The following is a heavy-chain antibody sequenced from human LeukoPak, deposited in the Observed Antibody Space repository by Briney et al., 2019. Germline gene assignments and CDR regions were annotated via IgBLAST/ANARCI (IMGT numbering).Heavy chain of an antibody. CDR3: ARPLMYYYGSETYLWFDP. J-gene: IGHJ5*02. CDR2: ISYDGSNK. CDR1: GFTFSSYG. Sequence: HPGGSLRLSCAASGFTFSSYGMHWVRQAPGKGLEWVAVISYDGSNKYYADSVKGRFTISRDNSKNTLYLQMNSLRAEDTAVYYCARPLMYYYGSETYLWFDPWGQGTLVTVSS. D-gene: IGHD3-10*01. V-gene: IGHV3-30*03.